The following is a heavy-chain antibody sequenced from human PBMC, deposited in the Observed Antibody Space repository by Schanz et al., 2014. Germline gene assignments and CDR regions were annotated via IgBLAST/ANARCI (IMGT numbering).Heavy chain of an antibody. V-gene: IGHV3-21*02. CDR2: VSHGGTYI. J-gene: IGHJ2*01. CDR1: GFTFSSYS. D-gene: IGHD3-9*01. Sequence: EVLLVESGGGLVTPGESLRLSCAASGFTFSSYSMNWVRQAPGKGLEWVSSVSHGGTYIYYADSVRGRFTISRDNAKNSLFLQMPSLRADDTAVYYCARSTYYDILTGQTHTRVDVRYFDLWGRGTLVTVSS. CDR3: ARSTYYDILTGQTHTRVDVRYFDL.